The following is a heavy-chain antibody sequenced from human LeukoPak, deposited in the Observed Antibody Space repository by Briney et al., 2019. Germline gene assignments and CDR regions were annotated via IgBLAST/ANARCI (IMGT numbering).Heavy chain of an antibody. D-gene: IGHD4-17*01. CDR2: IYYSGST. CDR3: ARVPSSRDYPSHDAFDI. J-gene: IGHJ3*02. V-gene: IGHV4-59*01. Sequence: SPSETLSLTCTVSGGSISSYYWSWIRQPPGKGLEWIGYIYYSGSTNYNPSLKSRVTISVDTSKNQFSLKLSSVTAADTAVYYCARVPSSRDYPSHDAFDIWGQGTMVTVSS. CDR1: GGSISSYY.